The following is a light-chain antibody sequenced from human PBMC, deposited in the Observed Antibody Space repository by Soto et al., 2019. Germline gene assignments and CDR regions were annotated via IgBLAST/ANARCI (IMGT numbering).Light chain of an antibody. CDR2: AAS. Sequence: DMEMTQSPSSLSASVGDRVTITCRASQSISNYLHWYQHKPGKVPKLLIYAASSLQSGVPTRFSGSGSGTDFTLTINSLQPEDFATYYCQQSYGTPLTFGGGTKVEIK. V-gene: IGKV1-39*01. J-gene: IGKJ4*01. CDR1: QSISNY. CDR3: QQSYGTPLT.